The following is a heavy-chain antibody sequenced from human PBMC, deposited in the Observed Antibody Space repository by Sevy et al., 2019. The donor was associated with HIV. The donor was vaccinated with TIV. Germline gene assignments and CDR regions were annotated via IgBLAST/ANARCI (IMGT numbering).Heavy chain of an antibody. CDR3: AKDFTGYNGMDV. D-gene: IGHD3-9*01. V-gene: IGHV3-30*18. CDR1: GISFTTSG. Sequence: GESLKISCVVSGISFTTSGMHWVRQAPGKGLEWVAVISYHGRDKFYAESVKGRSTIPRDNSKNMLYLQMNSLRAEDTAVYYCAKDFTGYNGMDVWGQGTMVTVSS. J-gene: IGHJ6*02. CDR2: ISYHGRDK.